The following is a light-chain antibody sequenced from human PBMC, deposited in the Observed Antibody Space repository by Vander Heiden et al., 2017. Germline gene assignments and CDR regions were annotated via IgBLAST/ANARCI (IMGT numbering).Light chain of an antibody. CDR2: DVS. CDR1: SSHVGGYNY. V-gene: IGLV2-14*03. CDR3: SSYTSSSTLG. Sequence: QSAPTQPAPVPGSPGQSITISCTRTSSHVGGYNYVSWYQQHPGKAPKLMIYDVSNRPSGVSNRFSGSKSGNTASLTISGLQAEDEADYYCSSYTSSSTLGFGGGTKLTVL. J-gene: IGLJ3*02.